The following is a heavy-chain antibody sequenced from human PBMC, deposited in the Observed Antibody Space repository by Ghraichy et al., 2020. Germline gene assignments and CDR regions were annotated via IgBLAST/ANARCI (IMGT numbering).Heavy chain of an antibody. J-gene: IGHJ3*02. D-gene: IGHD3-16*01. CDR3: AGGSIPDAFDI. V-gene: IGHV1-69*04. CDR2: IIPILGIA. Sequence: SVKVSCKASGGTFSSYAISWVRQAPGQGLEWMGRIIPILGIANYAQKFQGRVTITADKSTSTAYMELSSLRSEDTAVYYCAGGSIPDAFDIWGQGTMVTVSS. CDR1: GGTFSSYA.